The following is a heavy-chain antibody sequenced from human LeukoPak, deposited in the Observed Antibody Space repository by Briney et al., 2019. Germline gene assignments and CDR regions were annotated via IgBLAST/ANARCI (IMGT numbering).Heavy chain of an antibody. Sequence: PSETLSLTCTVSGGSISSGSYYWSWIRQPAGKGLEWIGRIYSSGSTNYNPSLKSRVTISLDTSKNQFSLKLSSVTAADTAVYYWASWGEYTQEYCTNGVCLPVYWAQGPLVTVS. D-gene: IGHD2-8*01. V-gene: IGHV4-61*02. CDR3: ASWGEYTQEYCTNGVCLPVY. CDR2: IYSSGST. CDR1: GGSISSGSYY. J-gene: IGHJ4*02.